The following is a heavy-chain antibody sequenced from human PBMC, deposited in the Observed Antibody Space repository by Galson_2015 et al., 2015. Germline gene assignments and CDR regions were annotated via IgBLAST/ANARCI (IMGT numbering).Heavy chain of an antibody. CDR2: IWYDGSNK. Sequence: SLRLSCAASGFTFSSYGMHWVRQAPGKGLEWVAVIWYDGSNKYYADSVKGRFTISRDNSKNTLYLQMNSLRAEDTAVYYCAREGAGSSSKTPSAEYFQHWGQGTLVTVSS. CDR1: GFTFSSYG. CDR3: AREGAGSSSKTPSAEYFQH. V-gene: IGHV3-33*01. J-gene: IGHJ1*01. D-gene: IGHD6-13*01.